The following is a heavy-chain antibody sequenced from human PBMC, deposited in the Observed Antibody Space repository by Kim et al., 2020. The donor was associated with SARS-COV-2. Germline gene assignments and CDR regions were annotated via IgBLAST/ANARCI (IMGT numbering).Heavy chain of an antibody. CDR2: ISSSSTI. CDR3: ARDLSRYSYGNYYYGMDV. D-gene: IGHD5-18*01. V-gene: IGHV3-48*01. J-gene: IGHJ6*02. CDR1: GFTFSSYS. Sequence: GGSLRLSCAASGFTFSSYSMNWVRQAPGKGLEWVSYISSSSTIYYADSVKGRFTISRDNAKNSLYLQMNSLRAEDTAVYYCARDLSRYSYGNYYYGMDVWGQGTTVTVSS.